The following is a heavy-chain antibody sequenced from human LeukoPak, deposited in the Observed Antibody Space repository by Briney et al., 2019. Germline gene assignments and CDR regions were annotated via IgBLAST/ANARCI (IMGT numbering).Heavy chain of an antibody. V-gene: IGHV3-21*01. D-gene: IGHD3-22*01. J-gene: IGHJ4*02. CDR2: ISSSSSYI. CDR3: ARAGYYYDSSGYYYVY. Sequence: GGSLRLSCAASGFTFSSYSMNWVRQAPGKGLGWVSSISSSSSYIYYADSVKGRFTISRDNAKNSLYLQMNSLRAEDTAVYYCARAGYYYDSSGYYYVYWGQGTLVTVSS. CDR1: GFTFSSYS.